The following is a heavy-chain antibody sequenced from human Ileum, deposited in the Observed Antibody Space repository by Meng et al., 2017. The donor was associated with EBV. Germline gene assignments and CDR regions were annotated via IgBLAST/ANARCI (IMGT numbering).Heavy chain of an antibody. CDR2: MYYSGST. CDR1: GGSISNENDY. CDR3: ATRVAAVKYYFDY. J-gene: IGHJ4*02. D-gene: IGHD6-19*01. Sequence: QLQRQESGPGLVQPSETLSRTCTVSGGSISNENDYWGWSRQPPGKGLEWIGSMYYSGSTYYNPSLKSRVTMSLDTSKNQFSLQLTSVTAADTALYYCATRVAAVKYYFDYWGQGTLVTVSS. V-gene: IGHV4-39*07.